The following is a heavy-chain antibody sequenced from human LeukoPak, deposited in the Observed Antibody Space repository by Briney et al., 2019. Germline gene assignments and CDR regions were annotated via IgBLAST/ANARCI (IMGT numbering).Heavy chain of an antibody. Sequence: SVKVSCKASGGTFSSYAISWVRQAPGQGLEWMGGIIPIFGTANYAQKFQGRVTITAVKSTSTAYMELSSLRSEDTAVYYCAREGQWELKYYFDYWGQGTLVTVSS. CDR2: IIPIFGTA. D-gene: IGHD1-26*01. V-gene: IGHV1-69*06. CDR1: GGTFSSYA. J-gene: IGHJ4*02. CDR3: AREGQWELKYYFDY.